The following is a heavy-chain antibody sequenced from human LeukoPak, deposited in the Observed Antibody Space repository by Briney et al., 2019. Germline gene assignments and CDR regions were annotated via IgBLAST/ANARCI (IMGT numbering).Heavy chain of an antibody. D-gene: IGHD5-12*01. CDR2: IYYSGST. Sequence: PSETLSLTCTVSGGSVSRSPYYWGWIRQPPGKGLEWIGNIYYSGSTYYNPSLKSRVTISVDTSKNQFSLKLSSVTAADTAVYYCARSGSGYLRYYFDYWGQGTLVTVSS. J-gene: IGHJ4*02. CDR1: GGSVSRSPYY. CDR3: ARSGSGYLRYYFDY. V-gene: IGHV4-39*07.